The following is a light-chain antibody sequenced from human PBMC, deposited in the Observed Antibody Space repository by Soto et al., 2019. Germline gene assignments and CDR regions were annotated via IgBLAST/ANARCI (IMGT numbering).Light chain of an antibody. V-gene: IGKV3-20*01. J-gene: IGKJ1*01. CDR3: QQHGSTLWT. Sequence: EIVLTQSPGTLSLSPGERATLSCRASQSSSSYLAWYQQKPGQAPRLLIYGASSRATGIPDRFSGSGSGTDFTLTISRLEPEDFAVYYCQQHGSTLWTFGQGTKVEIK. CDR1: QSSSSY. CDR2: GAS.